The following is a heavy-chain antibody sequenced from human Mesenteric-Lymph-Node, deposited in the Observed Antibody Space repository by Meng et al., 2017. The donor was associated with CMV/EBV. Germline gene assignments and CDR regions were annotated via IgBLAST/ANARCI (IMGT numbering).Heavy chain of an antibody. CDR1: GGSFSGYY. J-gene: IGHJ4*02. Sequence: GSLRLSCAVYGGSFSGYYWSWIRQPPGKGLEWIGEINHSGSTNYNPSLQSRVTISVDTSKNQFSLKLSSVTAADTAVYYCARGSLNYYGSGSYYLPWGQGTLVTSPQ. CDR2: INHSGST. D-gene: IGHD3-10*01. CDR3: ARGSLNYYGSGSYYLP. V-gene: IGHV4-34*01.